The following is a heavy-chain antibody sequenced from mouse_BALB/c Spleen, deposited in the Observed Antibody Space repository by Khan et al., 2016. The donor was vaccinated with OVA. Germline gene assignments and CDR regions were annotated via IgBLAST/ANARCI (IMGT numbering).Heavy chain of an antibody. Sequence: QIQLVQSGPELKKPGETVKISCKASGYTFTNYGINWVKQAPGKGLKWMGWINTNTGEPTYAEEFKGRFAFSLETSASTAYLQLNNLKNEDTATNFCARGNYYGSNSWFAYWGQGTLVNVSA. CDR2: INTNTGEP. J-gene: IGHJ3*01. D-gene: IGHD1-1*01. CDR3: ARGNYYGSNSWFAY. CDR1: GYTFTNYG. V-gene: IGHV9-3*02.